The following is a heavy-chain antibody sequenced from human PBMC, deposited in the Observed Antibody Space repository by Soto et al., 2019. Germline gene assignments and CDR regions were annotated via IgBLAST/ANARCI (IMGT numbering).Heavy chain of an antibody. V-gene: IGHV3-30*18. J-gene: IGHJ4*02. CDR1: GFTFSSYG. D-gene: IGHD6-13*01. CDR3: AKGERGSWKVIDY. Sequence: QVQLVESGGGVVQPGRSLRLSCAASGFTFSSYGMHWVRQAPGKGLEWVAVISYDGSNKYYADSVKGRFTSSRDNSKNTQYRQMNSLRAEDTAVYYCAKGERGSWKVIDYWGQGTLVTVSS. CDR2: ISYDGSNK.